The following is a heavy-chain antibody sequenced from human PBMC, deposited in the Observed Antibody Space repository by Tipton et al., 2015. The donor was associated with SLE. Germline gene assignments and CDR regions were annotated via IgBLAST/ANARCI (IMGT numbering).Heavy chain of an antibody. V-gene: IGHV4-39*01. Sequence: GLVKPSETLSLTCTVSGGSISSSSYYWGWIRQPPGKGLEWIGSIYYSGSTYYNPSLKSRVTISVDTSKNQFSLKLSSVTAADTAVYYCARHEYYDSSGYFDYWGQGTLVTVSS. CDR3: ARHEYYDSSGYFDY. J-gene: IGHJ4*02. CDR1: GGSISSSSYY. D-gene: IGHD3-22*01. CDR2: IYYSGST.